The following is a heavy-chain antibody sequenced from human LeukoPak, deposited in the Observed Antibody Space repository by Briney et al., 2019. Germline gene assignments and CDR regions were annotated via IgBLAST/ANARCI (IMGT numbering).Heavy chain of an antibody. CDR3: ARDISHYNDFDY. J-gene: IGHJ4*02. CDR2: IWYDGSNK. Sequence: PGGSLRLSCAASGSTFSNYGMHWVRQAPGKGLEWVAVIWYDGSNKYYADSVKGRFIISRDNSKNTLYLQMNSLRAEDTAVYYCARDISHYNDFDYWGQVT. D-gene: IGHD3-10*01. CDR1: GSTFSNYG. V-gene: IGHV3-33*01.